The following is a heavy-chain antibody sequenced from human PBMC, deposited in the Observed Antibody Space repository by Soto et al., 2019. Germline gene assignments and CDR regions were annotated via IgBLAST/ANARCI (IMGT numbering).Heavy chain of an antibody. CDR1: GGSIFTHY. V-gene: IGHV4-59*11. CDR2: ISYTGET. J-gene: IGHJ3*02. D-gene: IGHD3-3*01. Sequence: SETLSLTCTVSGGSIFTHYWSWIRQPPGKGLEWIAYISYTGETTENPSLQSRVAMSRDTSKNHFSLKLTSVTAADTAVYYCAREGGGHYDFWSGPWSGLPQDAFDIWGQGTMVTVSS. CDR3: AREGGGHYDFWSGPWSGLPQDAFDI.